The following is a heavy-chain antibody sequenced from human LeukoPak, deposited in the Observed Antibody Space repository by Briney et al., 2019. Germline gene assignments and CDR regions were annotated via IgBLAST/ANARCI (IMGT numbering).Heavy chain of an antibody. D-gene: IGHD6-19*01. V-gene: IGHV1-2*02. CDR1: GYTFTGYY. CDR3: ARDLGFKQWLVLGFDY. CDR2: INSNSGGT. J-gene: IGHJ4*02. Sequence: GASVKVSCKASGYTFTGYYMHWVRQAPGQGLEWMGWINSNSGGTNYAQKFQGRVTMTRDTSISTAYMELSRPRSDDTAVYYCARDLGFKQWLVLGFDYWGQGTLVTVSS.